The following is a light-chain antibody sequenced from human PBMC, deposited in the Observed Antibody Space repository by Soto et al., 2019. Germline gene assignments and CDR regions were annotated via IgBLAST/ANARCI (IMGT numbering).Light chain of an antibody. CDR2: GAS. J-gene: IGKJ1*01. CDR3: QQYGSSPRT. CDR1: QSVSSSY. Sequence: EIVLTQSPGTLSLSPGERATLSCRASQSVSSSYLAWYQQKPGQAPRLLIYGASSRATGIPDRFSGSGSGTDFTLTISRLEPEDFGVYYWQQYGSSPRTFGHGTKVEIK. V-gene: IGKV3-20*01.